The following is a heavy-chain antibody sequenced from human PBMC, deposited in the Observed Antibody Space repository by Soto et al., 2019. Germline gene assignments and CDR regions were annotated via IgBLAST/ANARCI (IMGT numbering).Heavy chain of an antibody. D-gene: IGHD4-17*01. J-gene: IGHJ4*02. CDR3: ARDRDYVDYVPLTD. CDR2: IIPILGIA. CDR1: GGTFSSYT. V-gene: IGHV1-69*08. Sequence: QVQLVQSGAEVKKPGSSVKVSCKASGGTFSSYTISWVRQAPGQGLEWMGRIIPILGIANYAQKFQGRVTITADKSTSTAYMELSSLRSEDTAVYYCARDRDYVDYVPLTDWGQGTLVTVSS.